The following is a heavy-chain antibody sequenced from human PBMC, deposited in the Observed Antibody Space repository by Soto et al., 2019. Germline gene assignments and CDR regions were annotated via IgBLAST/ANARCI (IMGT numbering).Heavy chain of an antibody. Sequence: QVQLVQSGAEVKKPGSSVKVSCKASGGTFSSYAISWVRQAPGQGLEWMGGIIPLFGTANDAQKFQGRVTINAAESTRTAYMEMSSLRSEATAVYYCERATSTQLWPNNWFDPWGQGTLVTVSS. D-gene: IGHD5-18*01. CDR1: GGTFSSYA. CDR3: ERATSTQLWPNNWFDP. CDR2: IIPLFGTA. J-gene: IGHJ5*02. V-gene: IGHV1-69*01.